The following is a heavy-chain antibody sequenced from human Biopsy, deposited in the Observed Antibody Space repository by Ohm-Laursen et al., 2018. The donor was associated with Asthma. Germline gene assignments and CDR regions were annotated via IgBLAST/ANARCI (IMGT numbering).Heavy chain of an antibody. D-gene: IGHD3-22*01. Sequence: LPLTCAASRFTSEMHWVRQAPGNGLEWVAVISYDGSSIYYADSVKGRFTISRDYSKNTLYLQMHSLRAEDTAVYYCARGDSSNWSHYYFDYWGQGTLVTVSS. CDR1: RFTSE. V-gene: IGHV3-30*14. J-gene: IGHJ4*02. CDR3: ARGDSSNWSHYYFDY. CDR2: ISYDGSSI.